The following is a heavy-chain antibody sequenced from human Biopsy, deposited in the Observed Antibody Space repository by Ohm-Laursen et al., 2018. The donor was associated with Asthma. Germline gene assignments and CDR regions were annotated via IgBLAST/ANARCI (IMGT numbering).Heavy chain of an antibody. CDR2: INSVFGTT. Sequence: SVKVSCKSLGGTFNTYVIGWVRQAPGQGLEWMGGINSVFGTTTYPQKFQDRVTITADDSTSTVYMELSSLISEDPAVYYCARKAGSCISRTCYSLDFWGQGTLVTVSS. CDR1: GGTFNTYV. CDR3: ARKAGSCISRTCYSLDF. J-gene: IGHJ4*02. D-gene: IGHD2-2*01. V-gene: IGHV1-69*13.